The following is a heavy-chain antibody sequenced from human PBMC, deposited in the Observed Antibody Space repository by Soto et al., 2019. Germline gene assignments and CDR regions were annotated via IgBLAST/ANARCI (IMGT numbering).Heavy chain of an antibody. J-gene: IGHJ4*02. Sequence: PGGSLRLSCAASGFRFSSYSMNWVRQAPGKGLEWVSSISSSSSYIYYADSVKGRFTISRDNAKNSLYLQMNSLRAEDTAVYYCARDREYYDSSGYSPFDYWGQGTLVTVSS. CDR3: ARDREYYDSSGYSPFDY. CDR1: GFRFSSYS. V-gene: IGHV3-21*01. D-gene: IGHD3-22*01. CDR2: ISSSSSYI.